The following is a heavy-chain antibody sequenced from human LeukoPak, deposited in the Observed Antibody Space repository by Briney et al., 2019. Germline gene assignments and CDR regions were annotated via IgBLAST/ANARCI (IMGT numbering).Heavy chain of an antibody. CDR1: GYTFTNYG. D-gene: IGHD5-12*01. J-gene: IGHJ4*02. CDR3: AREGDMVPTIEGY. CDR2: ISAWNGNT. V-gene: IGHV1-18*01. Sequence: ASVKVSCKASGYTFTNYGINWVRQAPGQGLEWMGWISAWNGNTNYAQKLQGRVTMTTDTSANTAYMELRSLRSDDTAVYYCAREGDMVPTIEGYWGQGTLVTVSS.